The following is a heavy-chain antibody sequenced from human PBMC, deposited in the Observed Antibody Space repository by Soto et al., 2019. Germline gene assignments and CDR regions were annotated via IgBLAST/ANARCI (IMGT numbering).Heavy chain of an antibody. V-gene: IGHV3-33*01. J-gene: IGHJ4*02. CDR2: IWYDGSNK. D-gene: IGHD2-15*01. Sequence: QVQLVESGGGVVQPGRSLRLSCAASGFTFSSYGMHWVRQAPGKGLEWVAVIWYDGSNKYYADSVKGRFTISRDNSKNTLYLQMNSLRAEDTAVYYCASEGYCSGGSCPNFDYWGQGTLVTVSS. CDR1: GFTFSSYG. CDR3: ASEGYCSGGSCPNFDY.